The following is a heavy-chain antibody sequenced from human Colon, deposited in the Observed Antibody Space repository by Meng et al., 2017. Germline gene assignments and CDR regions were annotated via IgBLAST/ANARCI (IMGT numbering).Heavy chain of an antibody. D-gene: IGHD6-13*01. CDR1: GGSVHGDV. CDR2: IYTSGTI. V-gene: IGHV4-4*07. CDR3: VRMTRDSSNWYVDL. J-gene: IGHJ4*02. Sequence: QVRWEGPGMGRPPGARAAAWPVCGGSVHGDVGSWVRQPAGKGLEWIRRIYTSGTINYAPSLKSRVTMSIDTSKTHFSLEVGSVTAADTAVYYCVRMTRDSSNWYVDLWGQGTLVTVSS.